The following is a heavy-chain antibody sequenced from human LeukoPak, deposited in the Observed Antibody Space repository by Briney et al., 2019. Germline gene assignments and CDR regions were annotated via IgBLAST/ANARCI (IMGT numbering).Heavy chain of an antibody. CDR2: IKGDGSHT. D-gene: IGHD1-26*01. CDR1: GFTFSNYW. J-gene: IGHJ4*02. Sequence: PGGSLRLSCAASGFTFSNYWMHWVRQAPGKGLVWVSRIKGDGSHTIYADSVKGRFTISRDNAKNTLYLQMNSLRAEDTAVYYCARVLDGVGATRSFDYWGQGTLVTVSS. V-gene: IGHV3-74*01. CDR3: ARVLDGVGATRSFDY.